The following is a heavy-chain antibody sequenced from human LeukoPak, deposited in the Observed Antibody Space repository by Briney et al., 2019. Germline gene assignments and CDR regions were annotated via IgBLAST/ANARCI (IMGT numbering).Heavy chain of an antibody. CDR3: ARVGYYDSAFDY. CDR2: IYYSGST. J-gene: IGHJ4*02. V-gene: IGHV4-59*01. D-gene: IGHD3-22*01. CDR1: GGSISSYY. Sequence: SETLPLTCTVSGGSISSYYWSWIRQPPGKGLEWIGYIYYSGSTNYNPSLKSRVTISVDTSKNQFSLKLSSVTAADTAVYYCARVGYYDSAFDYWGQGTLVTVSS.